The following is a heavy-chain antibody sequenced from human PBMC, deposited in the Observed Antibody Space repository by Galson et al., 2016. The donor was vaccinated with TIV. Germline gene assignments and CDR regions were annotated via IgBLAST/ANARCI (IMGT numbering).Heavy chain of an antibody. Sequence: QSGAEVKKPGESLKISCKGSRYNFASHWIGWVRQMPGKGLEWMGIIYPGDSDTRYSPSFQGQVTISADKSISTAYLQWSALRASDTAMYYCARSPADPQYSYYYIDVWGKGTTVTVSS. CDR1: RYNFASHW. CDR3: ARSPADPQYSYYYIDV. V-gene: IGHV5-51*03. J-gene: IGHJ6*03. CDR2: IYPGDSDT.